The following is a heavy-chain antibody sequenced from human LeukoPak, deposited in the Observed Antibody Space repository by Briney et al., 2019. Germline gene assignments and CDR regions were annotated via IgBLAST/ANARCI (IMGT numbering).Heavy chain of an antibody. CDR1: GGSISSSSYY. CDR2: IYYSGST. J-gene: IGHJ5*02. V-gene: IGHV4-39*07. CDR3: ARDEKPPNWFDP. Sequence: PSETLSLTCTVSGGSISSSSYYWGWIRQPPGMGLEWIGSIYYSGSTYYNPSLKSRVTISVDTSKNQFSLKLSSVTAADTAVYYCARDEKPPNWFDPWGQGTLVTVSS.